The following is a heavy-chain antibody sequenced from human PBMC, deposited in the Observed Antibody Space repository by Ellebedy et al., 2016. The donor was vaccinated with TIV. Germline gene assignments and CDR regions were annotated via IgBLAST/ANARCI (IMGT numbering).Heavy chain of an antibody. CDR3: ARDRIVVVTAGDFYGMDV. V-gene: IGHV4-4*07. J-gene: IGHJ6*02. CDR2: IYTSGST. D-gene: IGHD2-21*02. CDR1: GFTFSVSA. Sequence: GSLRLSCTASGFTFSVSAMHWIRQPAGKGLEWIGRIYTSGSTNYNPSLKSRVTMSVDTSKNQFSLKLSSVTAADTAVYYCARDRIVVVTAGDFYGMDVWGQGTTVTVSS.